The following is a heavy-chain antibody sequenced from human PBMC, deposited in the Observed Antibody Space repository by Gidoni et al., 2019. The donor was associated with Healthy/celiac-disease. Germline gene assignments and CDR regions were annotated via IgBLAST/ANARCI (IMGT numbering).Heavy chain of an antibody. J-gene: IGHJ6*03. CDR3: ARGKQLAPYYYYYYMDV. D-gene: IGHD6-13*01. V-gene: IGHV3-21*01. Sequence: EVQLVESGGGLVKPGGSLRLSCASSGFTFSSYSMNWVRQAPGKGLEWVSSISSSSSYIYYADSVKGRFTISRDNAKNSLYLQMNSLRAEDTAVYYCARGKQLAPYYYYYYMDVWGKGTTVTVSS. CDR2: ISSSSSYI. CDR1: GFTFSSYS.